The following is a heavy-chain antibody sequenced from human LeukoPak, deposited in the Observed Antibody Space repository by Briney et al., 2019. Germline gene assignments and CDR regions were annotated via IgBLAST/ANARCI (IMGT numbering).Heavy chain of an antibody. CDR3: FREGGY. J-gene: IGHJ4*02. CDR1: GFTFSTYW. D-gene: IGHD3-16*01. Sequence: GGSLRLSCAASGFTFSTYWMSWVRQAPGKRPEFVANIKPDHSEKYYLDSVKGRFTISRDNAESSLYLQMNSLRDEDTAVYYCFREGGYWGQGTLVTVSS. CDR2: IKPDHSEK. V-gene: IGHV3-7*01.